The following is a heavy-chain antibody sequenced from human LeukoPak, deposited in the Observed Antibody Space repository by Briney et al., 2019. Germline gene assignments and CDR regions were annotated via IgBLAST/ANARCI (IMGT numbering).Heavy chain of an antibody. V-gene: IGHV4-61*08. CDR2: IYHTGSN. CDR1: GGSFSSADYY. CDR3: ASARYYDILTGYYYYYYGMDV. D-gene: IGHD3-9*01. J-gene: IGHJ6*02. Sequence: SETLSLTCTVSGGSFSSADYYWSWIRHPPGKALEWIGYIYHTGSNNYKYSLKSRVTISLDTSKNRFSLRLTSVTAADTAVYYCASARYYDILTGYYYYYYGMDVWGQGTTVTVSS.